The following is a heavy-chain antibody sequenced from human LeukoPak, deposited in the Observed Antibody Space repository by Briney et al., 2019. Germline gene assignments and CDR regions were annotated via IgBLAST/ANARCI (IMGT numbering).Heavy chain of an antibody. CDR2: INHSGST. CDR1: GGSFSGYY. D-gene: IGHD1-26*01. J-gene: IGHJ4*02. CDR3: ARHVGT. Sequence: PSETLSLTCAVYGGSFSGYYWSWIRQPPGKGLEWIGEINHSGSTNYNPSLKSRVTISVDTSKNQFSLKLSSVTAADTAVYYCARHVGTWGQGTLVTVSS. V-gene: IGHV4-34*01.